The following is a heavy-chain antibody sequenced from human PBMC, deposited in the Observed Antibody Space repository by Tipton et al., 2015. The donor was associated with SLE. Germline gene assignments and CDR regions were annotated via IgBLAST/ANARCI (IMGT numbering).Heavy chain of an antibody. CDR1: GFSISSSSYT. J-gene: IGHJ4*02. CDR2: IHYSGTT. CDR3: ARPLTYDFSVEY. Sequence: TLSLTCTVSGFSISSSSYTWGWIRQPPGKGLEWIGTIHYSGTTYYNPSLRSRVTISVDTSKNQFSLKLSSVTAADTAVYYCARPLTYDFSVEYWGQGTLVTVSS. V-gene: IGHV4-39*01. D-gene: IGHD3-3*01.